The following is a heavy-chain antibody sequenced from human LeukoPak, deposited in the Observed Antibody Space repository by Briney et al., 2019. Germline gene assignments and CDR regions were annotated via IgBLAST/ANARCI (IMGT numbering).Heavy chain of an antibody. J-gene: IGHJ3*01. D-gene: IGHD3-22*01. V-gene: IGHV3-23*01. CDR3: ARDWETLTYYDSSGQEY. CDR1: GFTFSSYA. Sequence: GGSLRLSCAASGFTFSSYAMGWVRQAPGKGLEWVSAISGSGGTTYYADSVKGRFTISRDNSKNTLYLQMNSLRAEDTAIYSCARDWETLTYYDSSGQEYWGQGTMVTVSS. CDR2: ISGSGGTT.